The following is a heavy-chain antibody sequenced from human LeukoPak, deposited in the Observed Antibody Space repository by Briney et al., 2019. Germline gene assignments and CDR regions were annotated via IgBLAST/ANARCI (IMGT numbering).Heavy chain of an antibody. J-gene: IGHJ4*02. V-gene: IGHV1-46*01. CDR2: INPSGGST. CDR1: GYTFTSYY. CDR3: ARAGVGATPDFDY. D-gene: IGHD1-26*01. Sequence: GASVKVSCRASGYTFTSYYMHWVRQAPGQGLEWMAIINPSGGSTSYAHKFQGRVTMTRDTSMSTVYMELSSLRSDDTAVYYCARAGVGATPDFDYWGQGTLVTVSS.